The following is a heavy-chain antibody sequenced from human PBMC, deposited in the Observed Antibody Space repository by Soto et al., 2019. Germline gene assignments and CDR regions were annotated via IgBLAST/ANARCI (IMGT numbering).Heavy chain of an antibody. CDR2: IYYSGST. D-gene: IGHD2-2*01. CDR1: GGSISSYY. V-gene: IGHV4-59*01. CDR3: ASLKGVDDAFDI. Sequence: SETLSLTCTVSGGSISSYYWSWIRQPPGKGLEWIGYIYYSGSTNYNPSLKSRVTISVDTSKNQFSLKLSSVTAADTAVYYCASLKGVDDAFDIWGQGTMVNVSS. J-gene: IGHJ3*02.